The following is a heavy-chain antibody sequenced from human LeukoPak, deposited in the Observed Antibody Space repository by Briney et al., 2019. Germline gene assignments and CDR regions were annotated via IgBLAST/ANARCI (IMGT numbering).Heavy chain of an antibody. CDR3: ARDHGDYVQYNWFDP. CDR1: GYTFTGPY. V-gene: IGHV1-2*02. J-gene: IGHJ5*02. Sequence: ASVKVSCKASGYTFTGPYMHWVRQAPGQGLEWMGWINPNSGGTKYAQKFQGRVTMTRDTSIRTAYMELSGLRFDDTAVYYCARDHGDYVQYNWFDPWGQGTLVTVSS. CDR2: INPNSGGT. D-gene: IGHD4-17*01.